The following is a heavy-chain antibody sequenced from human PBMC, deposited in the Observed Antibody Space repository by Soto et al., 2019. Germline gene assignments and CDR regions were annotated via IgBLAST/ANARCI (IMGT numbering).Heavy chain of an antibody. D-gene: IGHD5-18*01. Sequence: TDGGTTDYAAPVKGRFTIARDDSKNTLYLQMNSLKTEDTAVYYCTTVAGGYSYGYYFDYWGQGTLVTVSS. J-gene: IGHJ4*02. CDR2: TDGGTT. V-gene: IGHV3-15*01. CDR3: TTVAGGYSYGYYFDY.